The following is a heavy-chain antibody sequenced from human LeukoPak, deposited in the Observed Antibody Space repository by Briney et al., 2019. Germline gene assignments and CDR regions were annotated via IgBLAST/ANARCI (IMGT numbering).Heavy chain of an antibody. CDR2: IYGGGST. V-gene: IGHV3-53*01. D-gene: IGHD7-27*01. Sequence: PGGSLRLSCAASGLTVSSNYMSWVRQAPVRGLEWVSVIYGGGSTYYADSVKGRFTISKDNSKNTLYLQMNSLRAEDTAVYYCARGWGGYPSYFGYWGQGALVTVSS. CDR1: GLTVSSNY. J-gene: IGHJ4*02. CDR3: ARGWGGYPSYFGY.